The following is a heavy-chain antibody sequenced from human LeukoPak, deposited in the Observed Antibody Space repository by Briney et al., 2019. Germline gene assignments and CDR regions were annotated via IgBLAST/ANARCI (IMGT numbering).Heavy chain of an antibody. CDR2: IYHSGST. CDR3: ARERGTMVRGGIFDY. Sequence: SETLSLTCTVSGYSISSGYYWGWIRQPPGKGLEWIGSIYHSGSTYYNPSLKSRVTISVDTSKNQFSLKLSSVTAADTAVYYCARERGTMVRGGIFDYWGQGTLVTVSS. J-gene: IGHJ4*02. V-gene: IGHV4-38-2*02. CDR1: GYSISSGYY. D-gene: IGHD3-10*01.